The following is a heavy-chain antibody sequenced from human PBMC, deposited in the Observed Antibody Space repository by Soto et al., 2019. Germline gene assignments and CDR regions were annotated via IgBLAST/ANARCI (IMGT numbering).Heavy chain of an antibody. CDR1: GFTFRSSA. CDR3: ATGAYCSGGSCSDYYYYYYGMDL. D-gene: IGHD2-15*01. CDR2: LVVGTGNT. V-gene: IGHV1-58*01. J-gene: IGHJ6*02. Sequence: ASVKVSCKTSGFTFRSSAVQWVRQARGQRLEWIGWLVVGTGNTNYAQKFQQRVTISSDRSANTVSMELSSLTSEDTAVYYCATGAYCSGGSCSDYYYYYYGMDLWGQGTTVTVSS.